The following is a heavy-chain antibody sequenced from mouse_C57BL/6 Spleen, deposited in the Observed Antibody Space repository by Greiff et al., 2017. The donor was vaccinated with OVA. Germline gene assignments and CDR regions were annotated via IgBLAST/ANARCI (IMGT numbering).Heavy chain of an antibody. CDR2: ISSGSSTI. J-gene: IGHJ4*01. V-gene: IGHV5-17*01. D-gene: IGHD2-4*01. CDR1: GFTFSDYG. CDR3: ARPYYDYDPYYAMDY. Sequence: EVKLVESGGGLVKPGGSLKLSCAASGFTFSDYGMHWVRQAPEKGLEWVAYISSGSSTIYYADTVKGRFTISRDNAKNTLFLQMTSLRSEDTAMYYCARPYYDYDPYYAMDYWGQGTSVTVSS.